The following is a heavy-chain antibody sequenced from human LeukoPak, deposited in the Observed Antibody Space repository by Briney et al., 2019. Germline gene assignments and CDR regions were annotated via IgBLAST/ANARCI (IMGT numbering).Heavy chain of an antibody. V-gene: IGHV4-38-2*02. Sequence: SETLSLTCTVSGYSMSSGYYWGWIRQPPGKGPEWIGSIYHSGSTYYNPSLKSRVTISVDTSKNQFSLKLSSVTAADTAVYYCASGWGSDYWGQGTLVTVSS. CDR3: ASGWGSDY. CDR1: GYSMSSGYY. D-gene: IGHD6-19*01. CDR2: IYHSGST. J-gene: IGHJ4*02.